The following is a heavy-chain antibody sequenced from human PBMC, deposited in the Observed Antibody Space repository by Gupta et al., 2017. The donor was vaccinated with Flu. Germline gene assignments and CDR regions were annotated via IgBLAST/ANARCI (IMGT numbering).Heavy chain of an antibody. J-gene: IGHJ3*02. Sequence: EVQLVESGGGLVQPGGSLRLSCAASGFPFSSYAMHWVRQAPGKGLEYVSAISSNGGSTYYANSVKGRFTISRDNSKNTLYLQMGSLRAEDMAVYYCARAKVAVAGIPADAFDIWGQGTMVTVSS. CDR2: ISSNGGST. CDR1: GFPFSSYA. V-gene: IGHV3-64*01. D-gene: IGHD6-19*01. CDR3: ARAKVAVAGIPADAFDI.